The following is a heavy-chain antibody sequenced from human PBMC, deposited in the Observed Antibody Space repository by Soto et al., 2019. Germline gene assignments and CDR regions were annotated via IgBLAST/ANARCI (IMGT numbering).Heavy chain of an antibody. CDR1: GDSISTVDYF. J-gene: IGHJ5*01. V-gene: IGHV4-30-4*01. D-gene: IGHD2-15*01. CDR2: IYKSTTT. Sequence: SETLSLTCSVSGDSISTVDYFWAWIRQPPGQALEYIGYIYKSTTTYYNPSFESRVAISLDTSKSQFSLNVTSVTAADTAVYFCARGRYCFTGRCFPDWSDSWGQGTLVTVSS. CDR3: ARGRYCFTGRCFPDWSDS.